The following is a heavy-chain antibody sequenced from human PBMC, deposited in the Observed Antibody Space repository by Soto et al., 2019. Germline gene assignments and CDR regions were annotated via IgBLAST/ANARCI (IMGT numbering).Heavy chain of an antibody. J-gene: IGHJ3*02. D-gene: IGHD2-15*01. Sequence: GASVKVSCKASGYTFTSYAMHWVRQAPGKGLEWVGRIKSKTDGGTTDYAAPVKGRFTISRDDSKNTLYLQMNSLKTEDTAVYYCTTDPIVVVVAATFRAFDIWGQGTMVTVSS. CDR1: GYTFTSYA. CDR3: TTDPIVVVVAATFRAFDI. V-gene: IGHV3-15*01. CDR2: IKSKTDGGTT.